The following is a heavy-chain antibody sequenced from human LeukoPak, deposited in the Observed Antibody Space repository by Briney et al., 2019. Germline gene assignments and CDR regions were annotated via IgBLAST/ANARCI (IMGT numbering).Heavy chain of an antibody. CDR3: AKDQYFVTGYYSHMDV. Sequence: GGSLSLSCAASGFTFSSYGMHWVRQAPGKGLEWVAVISYDGSNINYAESVKGRFTISRDNSKNTLYLQMNSLRAEDTAVYYCAKDQYFVTGYYSHMDVWGKGTTVTISS. J-gene: IGHJ6*03. CDR2: ISYDGSNI. V-gene: IGHV3-30*18. D-gene: IGHD2-21*02. CDR1: GFTFSSYG.